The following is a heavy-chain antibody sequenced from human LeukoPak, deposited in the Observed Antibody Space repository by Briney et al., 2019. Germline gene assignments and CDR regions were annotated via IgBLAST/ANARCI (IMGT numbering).Heavy chain of an antibody. CDR3: AKLGDYYDSSGYYLYNWFDP. D-gene: IGHD3-22*01. V-gene: IGHV3-9*01. J-gene: IGHJ5*01. Sequence: GGSLRLSCAASGFTFDDYAMHWVRQAPGKGLEGVSGIIWNSGSIGYADSVKGRFTISRDNSKNTLYLQMNSLRAEDTAVYYCAKLGDYYDSSGYYLYNWFDPWGQGTLVTVSS. CDR1: GFTFDDYA. CDR2: IIWNSGSI.